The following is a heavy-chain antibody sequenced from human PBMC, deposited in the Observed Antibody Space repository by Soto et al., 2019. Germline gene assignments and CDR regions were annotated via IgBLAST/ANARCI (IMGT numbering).Heavy chain of an antibody. CDR1: GFSISSNA. Sequence: PGGSLRLSCAASGFSISSNAMYWVRQAPGKGLEWVSGISDRGDTTHYADSVKGRFTISRDTSKNPLYLQMNSLRAEDTAVYYCARRLGSLPTANFDLWGRGTLVTVSS. J-gene: IGHJ2*01. CDR2: ISDRGDTT. CDR3: ARRLGSLPTANFDL. V-gene: IGHV3-23*01. D-gene: IGHD6-13*01.